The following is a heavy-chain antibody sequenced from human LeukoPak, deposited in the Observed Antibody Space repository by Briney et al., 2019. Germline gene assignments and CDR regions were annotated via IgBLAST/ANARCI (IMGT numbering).Heavy chain of an antibody. CDR3: AKDGYSYGSGTWEAF. CDR2: VSGSGGST. V-gene: IGHV3-23*01. Sequence: PGGSLRLSCAASGFTFSSYAMSWVRQVPGKGLEWVSAVSGSGGSTYYADSVKGRFTISRDNSKNTQYLQMNSLRAEDTAVYYCAKDGYSYGSGTWEAFWGQGTLVTVSS. CDR1: GFTFSSYA. J-gene: IGHJ4*02. D-gene: IGHD3-10*01.